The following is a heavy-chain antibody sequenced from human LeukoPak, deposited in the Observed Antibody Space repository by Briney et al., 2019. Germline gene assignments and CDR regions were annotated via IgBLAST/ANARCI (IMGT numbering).Heavy chain of an antibody. CDR2: IYYSGST. J-gene: IGHJ4*02. V-gene: IGHV4-59*11. CDR3: ARQDYYDSSGYVYPVFDY. D-gene: IGHD3-22*01. Sequence: PSETLSLTCTVSGGSISSHYWSWIRQPPGKGLEWIGYIYYSGSTNYNPSLKSRVTISVDTSKNQFSLKLSSVTAADTAVYYCARQDYYDSSGYVYPVFDYWGQGTLVTVSS. CDR1: GGSISSHY.